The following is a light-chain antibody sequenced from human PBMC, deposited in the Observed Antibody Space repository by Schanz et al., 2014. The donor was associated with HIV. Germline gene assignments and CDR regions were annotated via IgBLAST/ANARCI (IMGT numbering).Light chain of an antibody. V-gene: IGLV2-8*01. CDR1: SSDVGAYNY. Sequence: QSALTQPPSASGSPGQSVTISCTGTSSDVGAYNYVSWYQQHPGKAPKLIIYEVSKRPSGVPDRFSGSKSGSTAFLTVSGLQAEDEADYYCSSYAGSKNLVVFGGGTKLTVL. CDR2: EVS. J-gene: IGLJ2*01. CDR3: SSYAGSKNLVV.